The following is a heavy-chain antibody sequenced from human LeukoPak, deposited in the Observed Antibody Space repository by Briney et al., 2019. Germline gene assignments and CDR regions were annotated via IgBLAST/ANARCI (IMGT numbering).Heavy chain of an antibody. Sequence: PGGSLRLSCAASGFTFSSYWMHWVRQAPGKGLEWVSVIYSGGSTYYADSVKGRFTISRDNSKNTLYLQMNSLRAEDTAVYYCARYLLPNYYDSSGALDYWGQGNLVTVSS. D-gene: IGHD3-22*01. CDR1: GFTFSSYW. CDR3: ARYLLPNYYDSSGALDY. J-gene: IGHJ4*02. CDR2: IYSGGST. V-gene: IGHV3-53*01.